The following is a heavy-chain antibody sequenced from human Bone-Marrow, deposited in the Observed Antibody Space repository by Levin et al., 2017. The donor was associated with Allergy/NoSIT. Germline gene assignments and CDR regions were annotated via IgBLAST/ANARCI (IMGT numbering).Heavy chain of an antibody. D-gene: IGHD2-15*01. V-gene: IGHV3-15*07. CDR3: TTDIVAAIFYGLDV. J-gene: IGHJ6*02. CDR2: IKTNTDGGTT. Sequence: PGGSLRLSCAASGFTFTGASMNWVRQATGKGLEWVGSIKTNTDGGTTDYAAPVKGRFTISRDDSKNMVYLQMNSLKSEDTAMYYCTTDIVAAIFYGLDVWGQGTSVTVSS. CDR1: GFTFTGAS.